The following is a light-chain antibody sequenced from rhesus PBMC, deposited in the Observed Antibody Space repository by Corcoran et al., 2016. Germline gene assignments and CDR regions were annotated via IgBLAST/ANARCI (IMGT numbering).Light chain of an antibody. V-gene: IGKV1-22*01. CDR1: QGISRW. CDR3: LQYTSSPWT. Sequence: DIQMTQSPSSLSASVGDTVTITCQASQGISRWLAWYQQKPGKAPKVLIYKTSCLQNGVPSRFSGSGSGTDFTVTSSSLQPEDFATDFCLQYTSSPWTFGQGTKVEIK. J-gene: IGKJ1*01. CDR2: KTS.